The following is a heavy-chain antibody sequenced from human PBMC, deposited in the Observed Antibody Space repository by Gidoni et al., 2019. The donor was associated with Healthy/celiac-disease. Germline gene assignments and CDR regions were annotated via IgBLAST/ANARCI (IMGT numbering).Heavy chain of an antibody. CDR2: ISSSSSYI. V-gene: IGHV3-21*01. J-gene: IGHJ6*02. Sequence: EVQLVESGGGLVKPGGSLRLSCAASGFTFSSYSMNWVRQAPGKGLEWVSSISSSSSYIYYADSVKGRFTIPRDNAKNSLYLQMNSLRAEDTAVYYCARGGPRDGMDVWGQGTTVTVSS. CDR3: ARGGPRDGMDV. CDR1: GFTFSSYS.